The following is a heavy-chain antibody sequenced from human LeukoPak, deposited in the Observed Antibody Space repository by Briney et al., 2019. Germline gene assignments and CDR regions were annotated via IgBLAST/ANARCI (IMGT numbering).Heavy chain of an antibody. J-gene: IGHJ3*02. V-gene: IGHV4-59*01. Sequence: PSETPSLTCTVSGGSISSYYWSWIRQPPGKGLEWIGYIYYSGSTNYNPSLKSRVTISVDTSKNQFSLKLSSVTAADTAVYYCARAVTVAGLRIWGQGTMVTVSS. CDR2: IYYSGST. CDR3: ARAVTVAGLRI. D-gene: IGHD6-19*01. CDR1: GGSISSYY.